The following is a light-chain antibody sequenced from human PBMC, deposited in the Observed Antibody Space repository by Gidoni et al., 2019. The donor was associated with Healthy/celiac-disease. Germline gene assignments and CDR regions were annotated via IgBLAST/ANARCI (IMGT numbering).Light chain of an antibody. V-gene: IGLV2-23*01. CDR2: EGS. CDR3: CSYAGSSTSWV. CDR1: SSDVGSYNL. Sequence: QSALTQPASVSGSPGQAITISCTGTSSDVGSYNLVSWYQQHPGKAPQLMIYEGSKRPSGVSNRFSGSKSGNTASLTISGLQAEDEADYYCCSYAGSSTSWVFGGWTKLTVL. J-gene: IGLJ3*02.